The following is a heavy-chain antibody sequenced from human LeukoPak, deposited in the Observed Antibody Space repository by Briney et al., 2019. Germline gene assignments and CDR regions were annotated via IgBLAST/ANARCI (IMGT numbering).Heavy chain of an antibody. CDR2: IDHSGST. CDR3: ARQLSSSSVWWGRNDNWFDP. D-gene: IGHD6-6*01. V-gene: IGHV4-34*01. Sequence: SETLSLTCAVYGGSFSGYYWSWIRQPPGKGLEWIGEIDHSGSTNYNPSLKSRVTISVDTSKNQFSLKLSSVTAADTAVYYCARQLSSSSVWWGRNDNWFDPWGQGTLVTVSS. CDR1: GGSFSGYY. J-gene: IGHJ5*02.